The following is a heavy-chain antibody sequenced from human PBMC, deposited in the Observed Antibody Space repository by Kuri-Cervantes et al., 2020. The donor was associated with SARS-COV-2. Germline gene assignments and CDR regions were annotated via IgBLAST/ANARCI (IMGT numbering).Heavy chain of an antibody. CDR1: GFTLSSYS. CDR3: ARVRGVGY. D-gene: IGHD3-10*01. J-gene: IGHJ4*02. V-gene: IGHV3-21*01. CDR2: ISSSSSYI. Sequence: GESLKISCAASGFTLSSYSMNWVRQAPGTGLEWVSSISSSSSYIYYADSVKGRFTISRDNAKNSLYLQMNSLRAEDTAVYYCARVRGVGYWGQGTLVTVSS.